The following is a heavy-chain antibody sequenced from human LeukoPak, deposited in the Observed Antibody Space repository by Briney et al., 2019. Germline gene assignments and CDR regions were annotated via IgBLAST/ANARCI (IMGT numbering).Heavy chain of an antibody. CDR3: ARARNYYDSSDYYYEGDAFDI. CDR2: IYYSGST. V-gene: IGHV4-39*07. CDR1: YLSNKSYY. D-gene: IGHD3-22*01. Sequence: YLSNKSYYWGWIRQSPGKGLEWIANIYYSGSTNYNPSLKSRVTISVDTSKDQFSLKLSSVTAADTAVYYCARARNYYDSSDYYYEGDAFDIWGQGTMVTVSS. J-gene: IGHJ3*02.